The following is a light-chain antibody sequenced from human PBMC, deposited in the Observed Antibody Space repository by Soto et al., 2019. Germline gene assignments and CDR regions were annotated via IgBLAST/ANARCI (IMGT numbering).Light chain of an antibody. V-gene: IGKV3-11*01. CDR2: DAS. Sequence: EIVLTQSPATLSLSPGERATLSCRASQSVSSYLAWYQQKPGQAPRLLIYDASNRATGIPARFSGSGSGTDFTLTNSSLEPEDFAVYDGQQRSNWLMYTFGQGTKLEIK. CDR1: QSVSSY. CDR3: QQRSNWLMYT. J-gene: IGKJ2*01.